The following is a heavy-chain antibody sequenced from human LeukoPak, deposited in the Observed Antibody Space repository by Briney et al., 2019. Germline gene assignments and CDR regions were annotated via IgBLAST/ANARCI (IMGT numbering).Heavy chain of an antibody. CDR2: INHSGST. D-gene: IGHD2-2*01. CDR1: GGSFSGCY. Sequence: PSETLSLTCAVYGGSFSGCYWSWIRQPPGKGLEWIGEINHSGSTNYNPSLKSRVTISVDTSKNQFSLKLSSVTAADTAVYYCARARYCSSTSCYFWFDPWGQGTLVTVSS. J-gene: IGHJ5*02. CDR3: ARARYCSSTSCYFWFDP. V-gene: IGHV4-34*01.